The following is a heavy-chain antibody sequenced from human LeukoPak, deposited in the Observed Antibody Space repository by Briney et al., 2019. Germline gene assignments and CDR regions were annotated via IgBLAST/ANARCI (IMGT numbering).Heavy chain of an antibody. D-gene: IGHD3-10*01. Sequence: AGTLSLSCTASGFTFSTYWINWVRQSPGKGLVWVGHINCGGSTKTHADSVKCRFTISRDNAKNMAYLQMKRLRDEDTAVYFCAGDYTGSPDYWGQGTLVTVSA. J-gene: IGHJ4*02. CDR2: INCGGSTK. CDR3: AGDYTGSPDY. V-gene: IGHV3-74*03. CDR1: GFTFSTYW.